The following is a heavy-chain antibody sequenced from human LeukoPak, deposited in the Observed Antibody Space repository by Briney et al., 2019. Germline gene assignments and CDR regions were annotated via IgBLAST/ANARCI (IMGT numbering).Heavy chain of an antibody. CDR2: ISYDGSQK. CDR1: GFTFSDYT. D-gene: IGHD6-13*01. J-gene: IGHJ4*02. V-gene: IGHV3-30*04. Sequence: GGSLRLSCAASGFTFSDYTMHWVRQAPGKGLEWVAVISYDGSQKYYADSVTGRFTISRDNSKNTVFLQMNSLRGEDTAVFFCARANSSSWHYFDDWGQGTLVTVFS. CDR3: ARANSSSWHYFDD.